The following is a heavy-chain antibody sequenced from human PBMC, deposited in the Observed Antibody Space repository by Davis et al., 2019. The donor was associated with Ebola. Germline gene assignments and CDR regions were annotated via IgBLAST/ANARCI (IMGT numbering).Heavy chain of an antibody. CDR1: GGSIRSYY. CDR3: ARISWNDGEGFDY. V-gene: IGHV4-59*01. CDR2: VYYSGST. J-gene: IGHJ4*02. Sequence: PSETLSLTCTVSGGSIRSYYWSWIRQPPGKGLEWIGYVYYSGSTDYNPSLKSRVTILLETSKNQFSLRLSSVTTADTAVYYCARISWNDGEGFDYWGQGTLVTVSS. D-gene: IGHD1-1*01.